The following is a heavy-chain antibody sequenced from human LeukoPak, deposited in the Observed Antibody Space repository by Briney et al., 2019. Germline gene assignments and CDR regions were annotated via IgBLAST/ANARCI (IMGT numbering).Heavy chain of an antibody. CDR2: ISDTGST. V-gene: IGHV4-59*12. J-gene: IGHJ3*02. CDR3: AREVITVTTWGPFDI. D-gene: IGHD4-17*01. CDR1: GGSIRSYH. Sequence: SETLSLTCTVSGGSIRSYHWSWIRQPPGKGLEWIAYISDTGSTNSNPSLKSRVTTSVDTSKNQSSLKLSSVTAADTAVYYCAREVITVTTWGPFDIWGQGTMVTVSS.